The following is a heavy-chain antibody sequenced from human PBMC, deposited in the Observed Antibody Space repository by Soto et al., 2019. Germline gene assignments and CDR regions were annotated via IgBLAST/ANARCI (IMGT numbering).Heavy chain of an antibody. J-gene: IGHJ6*02. CDR3: ARERSVGYCITTTCPKPFYYYAMDV. D-gene: IGHD2-2*01. V-gene: IGHV1-18*01. CDR1: GYTFTSYG. Sequence: GASVKVSCKASGYTFTSYGISWVRQAPGQGLEWMGWISAYNGNTNYAQKLQGRVTMTTDTSTSTAYMELSSLRSDDTAVYYCARERSVGYCITTTCPKPFYYYAMDVWGQGTTVTVSS. CDR2: ISAYNGNT.